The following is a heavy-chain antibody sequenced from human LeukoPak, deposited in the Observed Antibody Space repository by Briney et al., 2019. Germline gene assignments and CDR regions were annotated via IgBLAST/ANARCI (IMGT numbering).Heavy chain of an antibody. D-gene: IGHD2-2*02. CDR3: ARYTLRRPFDY. V-gene: IGHV4-59*12. CDR2: VYYTGRT. Sequence: SETLSLTCSVSDGSTTGYYWSWIRQPPGKGLEWIAYVYYTGRTLYNPSLESRVTISVDTSKNQFSLKLSSVTAADTAVYYCARYTLRRPFDYWGQGTLVTVSS. J-gene: IGHJ4*02. CDR1: DGSTTGYY.